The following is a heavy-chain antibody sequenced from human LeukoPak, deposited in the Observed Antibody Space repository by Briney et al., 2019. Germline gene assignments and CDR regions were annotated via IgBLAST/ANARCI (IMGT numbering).Heavy chain of an antibody. CDR1: GFTFSSYW. D-gene: IGHD3-22*01. Sequence: QPGGSLRLSCAASGFTFSSYWMHWVRHAPGKGLVWVSRINSDGSSTNYADSVKGRFTISRDNAKNTLYLQMNSLRAEDTAVYYCARGGGRYYDSSGYSYWGQGSLVTVSS. CDR3: ARGGGRYYDSSGYSY. V-gene: IGHV3-74*01. J-gene: IGHJ4*02. CDR2: INSDGSST.